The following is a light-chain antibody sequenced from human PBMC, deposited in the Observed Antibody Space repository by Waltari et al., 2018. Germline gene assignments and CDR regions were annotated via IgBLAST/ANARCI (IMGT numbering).Light chain of an antibody. CDR1: QSISTY. V-gene: IGKV1-39*01. CDR3: QQSYSPLST. J-gene: IGKJ1*01. Sequence: DIQMTQSPSSLSASVGDRVTITCRASQSISTYLNWYKQKPGKAPKLLISDTSSLQSGVPSRFSGRGSGTDFTLTISSLQAEDLATYYCQQSYSPLSTFGQGTKVEIK. CDR2: DTS.